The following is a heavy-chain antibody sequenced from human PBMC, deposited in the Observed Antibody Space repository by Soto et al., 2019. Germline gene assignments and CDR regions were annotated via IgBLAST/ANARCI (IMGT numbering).Heavy chain of an antibody. CDR3: ARENWVFDY. V-gene: IGHV3-7*03. CDR1: EFSFSTYW. J-gene: IGHJ4*02. D-gene: IGHD7-27*01. CDR2: IDEGGGKR. Sequence: GSLRLSCAASEFSFSTYWMTWVRQAPGKGLEWVANIDEGGGKRYYLDSVKGRFTISRDNAKNSLYLQMYSLRAEDTAVYYCARENWVFDYWGQGTLVTVSS.